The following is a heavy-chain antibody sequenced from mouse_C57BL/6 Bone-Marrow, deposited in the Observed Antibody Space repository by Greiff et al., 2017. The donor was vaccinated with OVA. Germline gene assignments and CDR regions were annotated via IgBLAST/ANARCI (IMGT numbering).Heavy chain of an antibody. CDR3: ARDKDYSNYGWYFDV. V-gene: IGHV5-16*01. CDR2: INYDGSST. J-gene: IGHJ1*03. CDR1: GFTFSDYY. D-gene: IGHD2-5*01. Sequence: EVKLMESEGGLVQPGSSMKLSCTASGFTFSDYYMAWVRQVPEKGLEWVANINYDGSSTYYLDSLKSRFIISRDNAKNILYLQMSSLKSEDTATYYCARDKDYSNYGWYFDVWGTGTTVTVSS.